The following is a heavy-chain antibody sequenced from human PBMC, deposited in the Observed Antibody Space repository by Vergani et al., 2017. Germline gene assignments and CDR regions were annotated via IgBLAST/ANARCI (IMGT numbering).Heavy chain of an antibody. CDR3: AKDRLAARPGDWFDP. V-gene: IGHV3-11*06. CDR1: GFTFSDYY. Sequence: VQLLESGGGLVKPGGSLRLSCAASGFTFSDYYMSWIRQAPGKGLEWVSYISSSSSYTNYADSVKGRFTISRDNAKNSLYLQMNSLRAEDTAVYYCAKDRLAARPGDWFDPWGQGTLVTVSS. D-gene: IGHD6-6*01. CDR2: ISSSSSYT. J-gene: IGHJ5*02.